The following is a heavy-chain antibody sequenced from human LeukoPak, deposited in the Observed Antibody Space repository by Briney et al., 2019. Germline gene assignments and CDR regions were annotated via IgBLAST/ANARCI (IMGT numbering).Heavy chain of an antibody. D-gene: IGHD5-24*01. CDR2: IYTSGST. Sequence: SETLSLTCTVSGGSISSYYWSWIRQPAGKGLEWIGRIYTSGSTNYNPSLKSRVAISVDTSKNQFSLKLSSVTAADTAVYYCARVRRDGYNQEIDYWGQGTLVTVSS. CDR3: ARVRRDGYNQEIDY. V-gene: IGHV4-4*07. J-gene: IGHJ4*02. CDR1: GGSISSYY.